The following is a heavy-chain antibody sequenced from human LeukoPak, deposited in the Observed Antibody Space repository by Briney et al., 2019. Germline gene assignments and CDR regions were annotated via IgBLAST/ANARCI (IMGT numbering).Heavy chain of an antibody. CDR2: IIPIFGTA. J-gene: IGHJ5*02. CDR1: GGTFSSYA. D-gene: IGHD3-3*01. CDR3: ARAPGPSYDFWSGYYDWFDP. Sequence: GASVKVSCKASGGTFSSYAISWVRQAPGQGLEWMGGIIPIFGTANYAQKFQGRVTITTDESTSTAYKELSSLRSEDTAVYYCARAPGPSYDFWSGYYDWFDPWGQGTLVTVSS. V-gene: IGHV1-69*05.